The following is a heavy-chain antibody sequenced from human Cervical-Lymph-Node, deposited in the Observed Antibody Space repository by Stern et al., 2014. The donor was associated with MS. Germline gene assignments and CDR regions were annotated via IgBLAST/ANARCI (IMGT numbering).Heavy chain of an antibody. CDR1: GYTFTGYY. V-gene: IGHV1-2*06. J-gene: IGHJ4*02. CDR3: ARIAVDVLDY. D-gene: IGHD6-19*01. Sequence: VQLVQSGAEGKKPGASVKVSCKASGYTFTGYYMHWVRQEPGQGLAWMGRLNSNSGGTNSAQKFPGRVTMTRDTSISTAYMELSRLRSDDTAVYYCARIAVDVLDYWGQGTLVTVSS. CDR2: LNSNSGGT.